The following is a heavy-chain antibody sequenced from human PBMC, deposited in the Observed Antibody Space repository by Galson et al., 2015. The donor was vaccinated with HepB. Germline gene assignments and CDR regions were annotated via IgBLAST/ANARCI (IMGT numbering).Heavy chain of an antibody. D-gene: IGHD3-16*01. CDR1: GFTFSSYA. CDR2: ISGSGGST. J-gene: IGHJ4*02. V-gene: IGHV3-23*01. CDR3: AKDRAGDYVWGPSFDY. Sequence: SLRLSCAASGFTFSSYAMSWVRQAPGKGLEWVSAISGSGGSTYYADSVKGRFTISRDNSKNTLYLQMNSLRAEDTAVYYCAKDRAGDYVWGPSFDYWGQGTLVTVSS.